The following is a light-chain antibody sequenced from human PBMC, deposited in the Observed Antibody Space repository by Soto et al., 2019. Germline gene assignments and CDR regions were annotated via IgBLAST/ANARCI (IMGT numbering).Light chain of an antibody. CDR1: NSNIGRNT. CDR3: AAWDESPNVPV. V-gene: IGLV1-44*01. J-gene: IGLJ3*02. CDR2: SDN. Sequence: QSVLTQPPSASGTTGQRVTISCSGSNSNIGRNTVNWYQQFPGAAPNLLIHSDNERPSGVPDRFSGSRSGTSASLAISGLQSEDEADYYCAAWDESPNVPVFGGGTKLTVL.